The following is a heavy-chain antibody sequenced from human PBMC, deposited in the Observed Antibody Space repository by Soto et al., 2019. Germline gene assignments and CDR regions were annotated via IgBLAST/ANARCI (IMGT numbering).Heavy chain of an antibody. J-gene: IGHJ5*02. D-gene: IGHD6-19*01. V-gene: IGHV1-69*01. CDR1: GGTFSSYA. CDR2: IIPIFGTA. Sequence: QVQLVQSGAEVKKPVSSVKVSCKASGGTFSSYAISWVRQAPGQGLEWMGGIIPIFGTANYAQKFQGRVTITADESTSTAYMELSSLRSEDTAVYYCARSGRIAVAGRGTNNWFDPWGQGTLVTVSS. CDR3: ARSGRIAVAGRGTNNWFDP.